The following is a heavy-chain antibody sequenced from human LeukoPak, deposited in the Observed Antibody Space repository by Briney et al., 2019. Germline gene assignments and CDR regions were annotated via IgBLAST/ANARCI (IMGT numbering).Heavy chain of an antibody. V-gene: IGHV4-61*02. CDR1: GGSISSGSYY. Sequence: SETLSLTCTVSGGSISSGSYYWSWIRQPAGKGLERIGRIYTSGSTNYNPSLKSRVTISVDTSKNQFSLKLSSVTAADTAVYYCARGHIAAALFDYWGQGTLVTVSS. CDR3: ARGHIAAALFDY. CDR2: IYTSGST. J-gene: IGHJ4*02. D-gene: IGHD6-13*01.